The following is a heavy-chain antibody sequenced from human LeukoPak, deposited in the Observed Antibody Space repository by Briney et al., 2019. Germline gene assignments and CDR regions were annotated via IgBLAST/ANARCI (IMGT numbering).Heavy chain of an antibody. CDR2: IYYSGRT. V-gene: IGHV4-59*01. Sequence: SETLSLTCTVSGGSISGYYWSWLRQPPGKGLEWIGYIYYSGRTNYNPSLKSRVTISVDTSKIQFSLNLTSVTAADTAVYYCARDFGSGREEGWFDPWGQGTLVTVSS. J-gene: IGHJ5*02. CDR1: GGSISGYY. CDR3: ARDFGSGREEGWFDP. D-gene: IGHD3-3*01.